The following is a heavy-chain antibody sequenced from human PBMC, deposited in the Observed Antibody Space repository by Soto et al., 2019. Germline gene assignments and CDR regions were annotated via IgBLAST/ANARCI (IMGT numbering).Heavy chain of an antibody. Sequence: SETLSLTCSVCSGSISSNSYLWGWIRQPPGKGLEWIGAILYSGDTYYSESLKSRVTMSVDTAKNQFSLKLNSVTAADTAVYYCARQGRNTKIVILRHYATDFWGQGTAVTVSS. CDR2: ILYSGDT. V-gene: IGHV4-39*01. J-gene: IGHJ6*02. CDR1: SGSISSNSYL. D-gene: IGHD3-22*01. CDR3: ARQGRNTKIVILRHYATDF.